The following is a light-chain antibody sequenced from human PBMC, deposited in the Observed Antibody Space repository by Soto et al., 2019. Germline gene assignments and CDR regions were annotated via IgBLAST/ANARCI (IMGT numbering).Light chain of an antibody. CDR2: DES. V-gene: IGKV3-11*01. Sequence: TLTLSPWPKPTLSCTASQSVSSYIAWYQQKPGQATRLLIYDESTRATGIPDRFSGSGSGTAFALTLSFLQSEDGALAFCKVSATPPSPFGGGTKVDIK. J-gene: IGKJ4*02. CDR1: QSVSSY. CDR3: KVSATPPSP.